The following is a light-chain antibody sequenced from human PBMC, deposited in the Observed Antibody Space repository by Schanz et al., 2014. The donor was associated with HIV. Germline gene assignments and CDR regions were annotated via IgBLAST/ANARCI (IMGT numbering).Light chain of an antibody. CDR2: LAS. Sequence: DIVMTQSPLSLPVTPGEPASISCTSSQNLLNSNGYKYLDWYLQRPGKSPQLLIYLASTRAPGVPDRFRGSGSGTHFTLEISRVEAEDVGIYYCMQALQTPRTFGQGTKVEIK. J-gene: IGKJ1*01. V-gene: IGKV2-28*01. CDR1: QNLLNSNGYKY. CDR3: MQALQTPRT.